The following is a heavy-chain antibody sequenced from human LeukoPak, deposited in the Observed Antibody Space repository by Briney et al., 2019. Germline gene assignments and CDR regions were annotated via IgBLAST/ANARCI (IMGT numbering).Heavy chain of an antibody. CDR3: TRSSYLYYYDSSGYYPAEYFQH. Sequence: GASVKVSCKASGYTFTSYGISWVRQAPGQGLEWMGWISAYNGNTNYAQKLQGRVTMTTDTSTSTAYMELRSLRSDDTAVYYCTRSSYLYYYDSSGYYPAEYFQHWGQGTLVTVSS. V-gene: IGHV1-18*01. D-gene: IGHD3-22*01. CDR1: GYTFTSYG. CDR2: ISAYNGNT. J-gene: IGHJ1*01.